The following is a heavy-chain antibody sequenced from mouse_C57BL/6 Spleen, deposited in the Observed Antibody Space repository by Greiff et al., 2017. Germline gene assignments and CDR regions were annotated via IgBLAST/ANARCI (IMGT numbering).Heavy chain of an antibody. CDR1: GFTFSDYG. CDR2: ISSGSSTI. V-gene: IGHV5-17*01. J-gene: IGHJ4*01. CDR3: ASYAMDY. Sequence: EVQLQQSGGGLVKPGGSLKLSCAASGFTFSDYGMHWVRQAPEKGLEWVAYISSGSSTIYYADTVKGRFTISRDNAKNTLFLQMTSLRSEDTAMYYCASYAMDYWGQGTSVTVSS.